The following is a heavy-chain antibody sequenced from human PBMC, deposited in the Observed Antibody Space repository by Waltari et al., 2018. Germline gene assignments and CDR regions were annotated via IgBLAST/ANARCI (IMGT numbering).Heavy chain of an antibody. J-gene: IGHJ4*02. CDR3: AILIRADSSGYQYYFDY. CDR1: GYSFTSYW. CDR2: IYPGDSDT. D-gene: IGHD3-22*01. Sequence: EVQLVQSGAEVKKPGESLKISCKGSGYSFTSYWIGWVRQMPGKGLEWMGIIYPGDSDTRYSPSFQGQVTSSADKSISTAYLQWSSLKASDTAMYYCAILIRADSSGYQYYFDYWGQGTLVTVSS. V-gene: IGHV5-51*01.